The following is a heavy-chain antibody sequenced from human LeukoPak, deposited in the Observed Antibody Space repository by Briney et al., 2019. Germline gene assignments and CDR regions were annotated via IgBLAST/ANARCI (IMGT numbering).Heavy chain of an antibody. Sequence: SQTLSLTCTVSGGSISSTDYYWSWIRQHPGKGLEWIGYIYYSGSIYYNPSLKSRVTISVDTSKNQFSLNLSSVTAADTAVYYCARINKLTSPNYYYFGMDVWGQGTTVTVSS. CDR2: IYYSGSI. J-gene: IGHJ6*02. CDR1: GGSISSTDYY. V-gene: IGHV4-31*03. CDR3: ARINKLTSPNYYYFGMDV. D-gene: IGHD2-2*01.